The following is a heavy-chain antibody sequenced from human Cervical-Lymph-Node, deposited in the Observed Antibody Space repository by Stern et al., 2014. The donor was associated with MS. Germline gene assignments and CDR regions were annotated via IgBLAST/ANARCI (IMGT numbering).Heavy chain of an antibody. D-gene: IGHD4-17*01. CDR2: IYYSGRN. Sequence: QVQLQESGPGLVKPSETLSLTCTVSGDSINRGDFHWSWVRQSPGKGLEWIGYIYYSGRNYNNPSLKSRVTMSIDTSTNQFSLNLTSVTAADTALYYCARMKTGLRENRGFDFWGQGTQVTVSS. CDR1: GDSINRGDFH. V-gene: IGHV4-30-4*01. CDR3: ARMKTGLRENRGFDF. J-gene: IGHJ4*02.